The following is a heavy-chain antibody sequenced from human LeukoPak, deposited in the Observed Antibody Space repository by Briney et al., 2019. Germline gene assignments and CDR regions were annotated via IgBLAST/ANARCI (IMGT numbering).Heavy chain of an antibody. CDR2: INHSGST. Sequence: SETLSLTCAVYGGSFSGYYWSWIRQPPGKGLEWIGEINHSGSTNYNPSLKSRVTISVDTSKNQFSLKPSSVTAADTAVYYCARKKGDYVWGSYRVIYYFDYWGQGTLVTVSS. V-gene: IGHV4-34*01. CDR3: ARKKGDYVWGSYRVIYYFDY. CDR1: GGSFSGYY. J-gene: IGHJ4*02. D-gene: IGHD3-16*02.